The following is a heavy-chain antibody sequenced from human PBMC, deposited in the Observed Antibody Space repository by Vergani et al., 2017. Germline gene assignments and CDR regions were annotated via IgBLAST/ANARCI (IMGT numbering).Heavy chain of an antibody. CDR1: GEYIRSGSHN. Sequence: QVMLQESGPGLLKPSQTLSLTCPVSGEYIRSGSHNWCWIRQPAGKGPEWIGHIYTVGSTALNPSFKSRVSISVDTSKSQFSLKLNSVTVADTAVYYCARSRPYCTSGSCPAIWGQGTLVTVSS. D-gene: IGHD2-15*01. V-gene: IGHV4-61*02. J-gene: IGHJ4*02. CDR2: IYTVGST. CDR3: ARSRPYCTSGSCPAI.